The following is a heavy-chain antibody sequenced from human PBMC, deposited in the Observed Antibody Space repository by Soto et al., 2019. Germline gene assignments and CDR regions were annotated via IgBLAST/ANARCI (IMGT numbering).Heavy chain of an antibody. Sequence: PSETLSLTCTVSGCSISSSSYYWGWIRQPPGKGLEWIGSIYYSGSTYYNPSLKSRVTISVDTSKNQFSLKLSSVTAADTAVYYCARQSYYDFWSGYYWVYYYYGMDVWGKGTTVTVSS. CDR3: ARQSYYDFWSGYYWVYYYYGMDV. J-gene: IGHJ6*04. D-gene: IGHD3-3*01. CDR2: IYYSGST. CDR1: GCSISSSSYY. V-gene: IGHV4-39*01.